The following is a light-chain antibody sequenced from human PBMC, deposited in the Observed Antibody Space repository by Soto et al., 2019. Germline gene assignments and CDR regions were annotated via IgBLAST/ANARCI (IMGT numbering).Light chain of an antibody. CDR1: SSNIGNNY. Sequence: QSVLTQPPSASGTLGQRVTISCSGSSSNIGNNYVYWYQHLPGTAPKLLIYSNNQRPSGVPDRFSASKSGSSASLAISGLRSEDEADYYCAAWDDSLNMVFGGGTKLTVL. J-gene: IGLJ2*01. CDR3: AAWDDSLNMV. CDR2: SNN. V-gene: IGLV1-47*02.